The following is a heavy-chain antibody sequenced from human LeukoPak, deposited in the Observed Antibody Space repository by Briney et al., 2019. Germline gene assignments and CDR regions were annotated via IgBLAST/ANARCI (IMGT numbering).Heavy chain of an antibody. CDR1: GFTFSSYA. D-gene: IGHD5-12*01. Sequence: GRSLRLSCAASGFTFSSYAMHWVRQAPGKGLEWVAVISYDGSNRYYADSVKGRFTISRDNSKNTLYLQLNSLRAEDTSVYYCARDQPRAGVLATIRRSFITLAYWGQGTLVTVSS. CDR3: ARDQPRAGVLATIRRSFITLAY. CDR2: ISYDGSNR. J-gene: IGHJ4*02. V-gene: IGHV3-30*04.